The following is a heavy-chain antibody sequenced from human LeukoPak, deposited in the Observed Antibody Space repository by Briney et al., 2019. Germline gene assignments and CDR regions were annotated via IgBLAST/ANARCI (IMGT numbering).Heavy chain of an antibody. D-gene: IGHD3-9*01. CDR1: GGSISSYY. CDR3: AGMEYETLTGQSAY. CDR2: IYTSGST. V-gene: IGHV4-4*07. J-gene: IGHJ4*02. Sequence: SETLSLPCTVSGGSISSYYWSWIRQPAGKGLEWIGRIYTSGSTNYNPSLKSRVTMSVDTSKNQFSLQLSSVTAADTAVYYCAGMEYETLTGQSAYCEQGTLVTVSS.